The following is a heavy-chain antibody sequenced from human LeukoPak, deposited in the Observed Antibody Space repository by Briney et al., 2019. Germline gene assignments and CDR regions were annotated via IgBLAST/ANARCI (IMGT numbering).Heavy chain of an antibody. V-gene: IGHV3-23*01. CDR3: AKGRYSSGWYYFDY. D-gene: IGHD6-19*01. Sequence: GGSLRLSCAASGFTFSSYAMSWVRRAPGKGLEWVSAISGSGGSTYYADSVKGRFTISRDNSKNTLYLQMNSLRAEDTAVYYCAKGRYSSGWYYFDYWGQGTLVTVSS. J-gene: IGHJ4*02. CDR1: GFTFSSYA. CDR2: ISGSGGST.